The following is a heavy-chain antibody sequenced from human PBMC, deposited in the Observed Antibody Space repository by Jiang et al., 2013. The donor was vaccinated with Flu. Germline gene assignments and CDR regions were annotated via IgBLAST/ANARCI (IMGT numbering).Heavy chain of an antibody. D-gene: IGHD3-10*01. J-gene: IGHJ4*02. CDR3: TTDRKRVLPIDY. CDR2: IKSKTDGGTT. CDR1: GFTFSNAW. Sequence: VQLLESGGGLVKPGGSLRLSCAASGFTFSNAWMSWVRQAPGKGLEWVGRIKSKTDGGTTDYAAPVKGRFTISRDDSKNTLYLQMNSLKTEDTAVYYCTTDRKRVLPIDYWGQGTLVTVSS. V-gene: IGHV3-15*01.